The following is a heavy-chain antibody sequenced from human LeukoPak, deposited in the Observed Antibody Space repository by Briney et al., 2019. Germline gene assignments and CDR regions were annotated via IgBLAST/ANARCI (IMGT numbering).Heavy chain of an antibody. D-gene: IGHD2-21*01. J-gene: IGHJ6*02. Sequence: SQTLSLTCTVSGGSISGGDYSWSSIRQPPGKGVWWIGYIYYSGSTYYNPSLKSRVTLSADTSKNQSSLKLSSVTGADTAVYYCSRVVVRHGMDVWGQGTTVTVSS. CDR1: GGSISGGDYS. CDR2: IYYSGST. CDR3: SRVVVRHGMDV. V-gene: IGHV4-30-4*01.